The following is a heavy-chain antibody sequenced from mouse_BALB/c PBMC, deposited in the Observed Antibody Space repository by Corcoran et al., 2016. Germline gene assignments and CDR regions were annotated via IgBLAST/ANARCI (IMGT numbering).Heavy chain of an antibody. Sequence: EVQLQQSGAELVRPGALVKLSCKASGFNIKDYYMHWVKQRPEQGLEWIGWIDPENGNTIYDPKFQGKASIPAEPSSNTAYLQLSSLTSEDTAVYYCARSGRSYAMDYWGQGTSVTVSS. V-gene: IGHV14-1*02. J-gene: IGHJ4*01. CDR3: ARSGRSYAMDY. CDR2: IDPENGNT. CDR1: GFNIKDYY.